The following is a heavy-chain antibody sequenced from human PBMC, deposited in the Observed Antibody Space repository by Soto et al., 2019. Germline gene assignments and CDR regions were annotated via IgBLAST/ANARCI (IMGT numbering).Heavy chain of an antibody. CDR3: ARGSDYSKVGY. CDR1: GASITTHY. D-gene: IGHD4-4*01. J-gene: IGHJ4*02. V-gene: IGHV4-59*11. Sequence: QVQLQESGPGLVKPSETLSLTCTVSGASITTHYWSWIRQPPGQGLEWIGYIYYSGNTNYNPSLKSRVTTSADTSKNQVSLKLTSVTAADTAVYYCARGSDYSKVGYWGQGTLVTVSS. CDR2: IYYSGNT.